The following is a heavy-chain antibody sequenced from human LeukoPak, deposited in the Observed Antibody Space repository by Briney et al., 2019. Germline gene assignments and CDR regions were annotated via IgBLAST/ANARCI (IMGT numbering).Heavy chain of an antibody. Sequence: SETVSLTCTVSGGTISSRSHYWGWIRQPPGKGLEWIASIYYSGNSYYNPSLKSRVTISVDTSKNLLSLKLSSVTAADTAVYYCASSDIGPDRGSAFDIWGQGTMVTVSS. CDR1: GGTISSRSHY. CDR3: ASSDIGPDRGSAFDI. D-gene: IGHD2-15*01. J-gene: IGHJ3*02. V-gene: IGHV4-39*07. CDR2: IYYSGNS.